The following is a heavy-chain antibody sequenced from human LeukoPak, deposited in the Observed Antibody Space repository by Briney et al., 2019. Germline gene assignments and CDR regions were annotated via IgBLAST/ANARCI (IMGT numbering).Heavy chain of an antibody. V-gene: IGHV3-53*01. J-gene: IGHJ6*02. CDR2: IYSGGTT. CDR3: ARYFGELLSFRYYGMDV. Sequence: GGSLRLSCAGSGFTVSSKCMSWVRQAPGKGLEWVSVIYSGGTTYYADSVKGRFTISRDNSKNTLYLQMNSLRVEDTAVYYCARYFGELLSFRYYGMDVWGQGTTVTVSS. CDR1: GFTVSSKC. D-gene: IGHD3-10*01.